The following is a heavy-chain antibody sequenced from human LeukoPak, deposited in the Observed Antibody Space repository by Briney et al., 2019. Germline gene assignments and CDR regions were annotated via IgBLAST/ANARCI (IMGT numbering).Heavy chain of an antibody. Sequence: ASVKVSCKASGYTFTSYDINWVRQAPGQGLEWMGRIDPDSGVTGYAQNLQGRVTMTTDTSISTAYMELSRLRSDDTAVYYCAREYYDSSGRKHAFDIWGQGTMVTVSS. D-gene: IGHD3-22*01. CDR1: GYTFTSYD. J-gene: IGHJ3*02. CDR2: IDPDSGVT. CDR3: AREYYDSSGRKHAFDI. V-gene: IGHV1-2*02.